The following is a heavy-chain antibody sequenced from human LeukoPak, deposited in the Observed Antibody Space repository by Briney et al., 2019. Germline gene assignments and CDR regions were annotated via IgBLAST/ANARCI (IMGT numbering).Heavy chain of an antibody. CDR3: ARHTMVNSYYYVMDV. V-gene: IGHV4-59*01. CDR1: GGSISTYY. Sequence: PSETLSLTCTVSGGSISTYYWNWIRQPPGKGLEWIGYICYSRSKIYNPSLKSRVTISVDTSKNQFSLYLSSVTAADTAVYYCARHTMVNSYYYVMDVWGQGTTVTV. CDR2: ICYSRSK. J-gene: IGHJ6*02. D-gene: IGHD3-10*01.